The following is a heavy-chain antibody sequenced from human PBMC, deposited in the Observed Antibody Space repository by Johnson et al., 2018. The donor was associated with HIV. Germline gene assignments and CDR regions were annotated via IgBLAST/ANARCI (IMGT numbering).Heavy chain of an antibody. CDR1: GFTFNNAW. D-gene: IGHD2-8*01. J-gene: IGHJ3*01. CDR2: IKSKTDGGTT. Sequence: VQLVESGGGLVKPGGSLRLSCAASGFTFNNAWMSWVRQAPGKGLEWIGHIKSKTDGGTTDYAAPVKGRFTISRDDSKNTLYLQMNSLKTEDTAVYYCTTARTYFWGQGTMVTVSS. V-gene: IGHV3-15*01. CDR3: TTARTYF.